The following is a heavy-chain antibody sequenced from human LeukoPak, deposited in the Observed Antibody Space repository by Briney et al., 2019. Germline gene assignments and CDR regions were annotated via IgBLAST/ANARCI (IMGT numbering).Heavy chain of an antibody. J-gene: IGHJ3*02. CDR1: GFTFSSYW. CDR3: ARDHHRRLYDSQARDTFDI. V-gene: IGHV3-7*01. D-gene: IGHD3-22*01. CDR2: IKQDESEK. Sequence: GGSLRLSCAASGFTFSSYWMSWVRQAPGKGLEWVANIKQDESEKYYVDSVKGRFTISRDNAKNSLYLQMNSLRAEDTAVYYCARDHHRRLYDSQARDTFDIWGQGTMVTVSS.